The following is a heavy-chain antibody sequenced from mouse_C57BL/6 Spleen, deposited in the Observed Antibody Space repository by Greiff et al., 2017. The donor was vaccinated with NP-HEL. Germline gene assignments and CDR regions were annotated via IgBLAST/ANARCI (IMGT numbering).Heavy chain of an antibody. CDR1: GYSITSGYY. V-gene: IGHV3-6*01. J-gene: IGHJ1*03. CDR3: ARGGYVPYFDV. D-gene: IGHD2-2*01. Sequence: EVKLMESGPGLVKPSQSLSLTCSVTGYSITSGYYWNWIRQFPGNKLEWMGYISYDGSNNYNPSLKNRISITRDTSKNQFFLKLNSVTTEDTATYYCARGGYVPYFDVWGTGTTLTVSS. CDR2: ISYDGSN.